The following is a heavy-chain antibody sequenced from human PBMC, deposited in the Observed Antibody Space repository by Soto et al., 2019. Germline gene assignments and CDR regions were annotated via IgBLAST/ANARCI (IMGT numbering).Heavy chain of an antibody. D-gene: IGHD3-22*01. CDR2: IKSKTDGGTT. Sequence: PGGSLRLSCAASGFTFSNAWMNWVRQAPGKGLEWVGRIKSKTDGGTTDYAAPVKGRFTISRDDSKNTLYLQMNSLKTEDTAVYYCTQAKSHINYYYDSSGYPDYWVQGTLVTVSS. CDR3: TQAKSHINYYYDSSGYPDY. CDR1: GFTFSNAW. J-gene: IGHJ4*02. V-gene: IGHV3-15*07.